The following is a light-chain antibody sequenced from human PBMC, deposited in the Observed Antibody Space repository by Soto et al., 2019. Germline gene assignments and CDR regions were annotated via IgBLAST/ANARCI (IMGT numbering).Light chain of an antibody. V-gene: IGKV3-11*01. CDR1: QSVSYY. J-gene: IGKJ4*01. CDR3: QQRSNWLT. Sequence: EVVLTQSPATLSLSPGERATLSCRASQSVSYYLAWYQRKPGQAPRLLIYDASTRATGIPARFSGSGSGTDFTPTISSLESEDCAVYYCQQRSNWLTFGGGTKVEI. CDR2: DAS.